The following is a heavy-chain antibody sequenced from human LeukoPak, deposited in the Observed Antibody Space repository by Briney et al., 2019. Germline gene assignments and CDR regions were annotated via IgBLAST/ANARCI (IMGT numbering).Heavy chain of an antibody. CDR1: GGSISSYY. D-gene: IGHD6-13*01. Sequence: TSETLSLTCTVSGGSISSYYWTWIRQTPGKGLEWIGYVYYTGNTNYNPSLRSRVTISLDSSKNQFSLRLSSVTAADTAVYYCARREAAGVFYFDYWGQGTLVTVSS. CDR2: VYYTGNT. V-gene: IGHV4-59*01. J-gene: IGHJ4*02. CDR3: ARREAAGVFYFDY.